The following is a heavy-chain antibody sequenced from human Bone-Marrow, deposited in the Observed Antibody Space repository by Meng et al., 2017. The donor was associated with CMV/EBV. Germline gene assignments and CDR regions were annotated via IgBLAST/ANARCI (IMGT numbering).Heavy chain of an antibody. CDR2: ISSSSSYI. CDR1: GFTFSSYS. V-gene: IGHV3-21*01. D-gene: IGHD2-15*01. J-gene: IGHJ4*02. Sequence: GESLKISCAASGFTFSSYSMNWVRQAPGKGLEWVSSISSSSSYIYYADSVKGRFTISRDNAKNSLYLQMNSLRAEDTAVYYCARGRGLLTYYFDYWVQGTLVTVSS. CDR3: ARGRGLLTYYFDY.